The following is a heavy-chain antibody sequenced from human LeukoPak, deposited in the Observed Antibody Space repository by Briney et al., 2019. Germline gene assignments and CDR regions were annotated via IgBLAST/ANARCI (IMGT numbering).Heavy chain of an antibody. D-gene: IGHD5-18*01. J-gene: IGHJ4*02. CDR1: GESFSDYY. CDR2: INHSGST. Sequence: SETLSLTCAVCGESFSDYYWRWIRQPPGKGLEWIGEINHSGSTNYNPPLKSRLTISVDTSKNHLSLKLSSVTAADTAVDYCARGATAHFDYWGQGTLVTVSS. CDR3: ARGATAHFDY. V-gene: IGHV4-34*01.